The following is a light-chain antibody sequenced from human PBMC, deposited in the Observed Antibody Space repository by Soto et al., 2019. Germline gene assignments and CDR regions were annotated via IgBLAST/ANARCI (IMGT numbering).Light chain of an antibody. CDR1: QSVSSSF. CDR3: QHYGTSPLP. Sequence: GLTQSPGTQSLSPGERATLSCRASQSVSSSFLAWYQHKPGQAPRLLIYGASSRATGIPDRFSGSGSGTDFTLTINRLEPEDFAVYYCQHYGTSPLPFGGGTKVAI. CDR2: GAS. V-gene: IGKV3-20*01. J-gene: IGKJ4*01.